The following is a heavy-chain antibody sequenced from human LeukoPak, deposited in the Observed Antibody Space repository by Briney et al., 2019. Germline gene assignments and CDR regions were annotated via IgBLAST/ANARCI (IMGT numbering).Heavy chain of an antibody. V-gene: IGHV3-7*01. J-gene: IGHJ4*02. CDR2: IKQDGSDK. D-gene: IGHD1-14*01. CDR1: GFRFSSYW. CDR3: AREVWGPEY. Sequence: GGSLRLSCAVSGFRFSSYWMSWVRQAPGKGLEWVGNIKQDGSDKNYMDSVKGRFTISRDNTKNSVYLQMSSLRAEDTAVYYCAREVWGPEYWSQGTLVTVSS.